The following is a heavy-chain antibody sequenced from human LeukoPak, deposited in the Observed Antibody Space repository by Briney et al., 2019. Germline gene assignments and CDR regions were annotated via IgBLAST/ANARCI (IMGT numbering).Heavy chain of an antibody. CDR1: GFTFDDYA. D-gene: IGHD6-13*01. Sequence: PGGSLRLSCAASGFTFDDYAMHWVRQAPGKGLEWVSGISWNSGNIGYADSVKGRFTISRDNAKNSLYLQMNSLRAEDTALYYCAKGDGYSSSWYNYWGQGTLVTVSS. V-gene: IGHV3-9*01. J-gene: IGHJ4*02. CDR3: AKGDGYSSSWYNY. CDR2: ISWNSGNI.